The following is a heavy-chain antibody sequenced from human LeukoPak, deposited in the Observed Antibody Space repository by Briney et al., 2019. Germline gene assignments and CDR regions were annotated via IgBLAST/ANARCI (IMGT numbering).Heavy chain of an antibody. D-gene: IGHD1-26*01. J-gene: IGHJ4*02. CDR2: INWNGGST. CDR1: GFTFDDYG. Sequence: GGSQRLSCAASGFTFDDYGMSWVRQAPGKGLEWVSGINWNGGSTGYADSVKGRFTISRDNAKNSLYLQMNSLRAEDTALYYCARDIYSGVARYFDYWGQGTLVTVSS. V-gene: IGHV3-20*04. CDR3: ARDIYSGVARYFDY.